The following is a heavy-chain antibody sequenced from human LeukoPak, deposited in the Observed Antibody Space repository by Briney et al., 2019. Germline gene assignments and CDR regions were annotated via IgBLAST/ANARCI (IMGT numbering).Heavy chain of an antibody. J-gene: IGHJ3*01. CDR2: IASRGEPI. Sequence: GGSLRLSCATSGFTFSSFEMSWVRQAPGKGLEGVSYIASRGEPIYYADAVKGRFNISRDNAKNSLYLQMNSLRAEDTAVYYCAREIRPTPDTFDVWGQGTMVTVSS. CDR1: GFTFSSFE. V-gene: IGHV3-48*03. CDR3: AREIRPTPDTFDV.